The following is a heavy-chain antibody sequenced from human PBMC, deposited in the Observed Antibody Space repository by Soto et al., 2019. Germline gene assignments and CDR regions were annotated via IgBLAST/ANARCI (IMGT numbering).Heavy chain of an antibody. V-gene: IGHV4-38-2*02. Sequence: SETLSLTCTVSGFAISRGFYWSLVRQPPGKGLEWIGSIYPSVSSYHNPSLATRLRLSIDTSKNQFTLNLTSVTAADTALYFCAREKVGTTFFHDCGQGIKVIVSS. CDR3: AREKVGTTFFHD. J-gene: IGHJ4*02. D-gene: IGHD1-1*01. CDR1: GFAISRGFY. CDR2: IYPSVSS.